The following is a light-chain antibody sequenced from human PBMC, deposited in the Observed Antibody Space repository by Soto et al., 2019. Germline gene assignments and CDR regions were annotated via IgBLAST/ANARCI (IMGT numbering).Light chain of an antibody. CDR2: TND. Sequence: QSVLTQPPSASGTPGQTVTISCSGSGSNIETNYVYWYQKLPTTAPRLLIYTNDQRPSGVPDRFSAFKSGTSASLVISGLRPEDEAEYYCSATDDSLTGPVFGGGTKVTVL. CDR3: SATDDSLTGPV. CDR1: GSNIETNY. J-gene: IGLJ2*01. V-gene: IGLV1-47*01.